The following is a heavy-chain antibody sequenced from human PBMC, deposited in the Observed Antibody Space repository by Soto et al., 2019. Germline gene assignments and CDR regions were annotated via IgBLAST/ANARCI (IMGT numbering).Heavy chain of an antibody. CDR3: ARVPSRYGSGPYGMDV. Sequence: QVHLVESGGGVVQPGRSLRLSCVASEFTFSSYSMHWVRQAPGKGLEWVAVISYDGSNKKSIDSVKGRFTVSRDNSKNTVYLQMYSLRVEDTAVYYCARVPSRYGSGPYGMDVWGQGTTVTVSS. CDR2: ISYDGSNK. J-gene: IGHJ6*02. V-gene: IGHV3-30-3*01. CDR1: EFTFSSYS. D-gene: IGHD3-10*01.